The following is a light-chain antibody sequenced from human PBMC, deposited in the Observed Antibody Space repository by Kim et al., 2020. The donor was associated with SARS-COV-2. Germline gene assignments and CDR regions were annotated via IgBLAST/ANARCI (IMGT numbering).Light chain of an antibody. J-gene: IGLJ7*01. CDR2: YDS. Sequence: SYELTQTPSVSVAPGKTARITCGGNNIGSKSVHWYQQKPGQAPVLVIYYDSDRPSGIPERFSGSNSGNTATLTISRVEAGDEADYYCQVWDSSSDHAVFG. V-gene: IGLV3-21*04. CDR1: NIGSKS. CDR3: QVWDSSSDHAV.